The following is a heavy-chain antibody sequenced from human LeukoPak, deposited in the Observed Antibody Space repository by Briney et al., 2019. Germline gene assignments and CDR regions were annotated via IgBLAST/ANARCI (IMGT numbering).Heavy chain of an antibody. J-gene: IGHJ5*02. Sequence: SETLSLTCTVSGGSISSHYWSWIRQPPGKGLEWIGYIYYSGSTNYNPSLKSRVTISVDTSKNQFSLKLSSVTAADTAVYYCARRGSYYDFWSGYTNWFDPWGQGTLVTVSS. CDR2: IYYSGST. CDR1: GGSISSHY. CDR3: ARRGSYYDFWSGYTNWFDP. D-gene: IGHD3-3*01. V-gene: IGHV4-59*11.